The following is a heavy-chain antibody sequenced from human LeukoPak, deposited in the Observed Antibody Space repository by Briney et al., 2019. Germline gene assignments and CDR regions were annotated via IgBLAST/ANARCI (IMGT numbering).Heavy chain of an antibody. J-gene: IGHJ4*02. CDR2: IVGSGVST. CDR3: AKHYDSSGYYYDF. Sequence: GGSLRLSCEASGFTFSDYGMSWVRQAPGKGLEWVSAIVGSGVSTYYADSVKGRFTISRDNSKNTLYLQMSSLRAEDTAVYSCAKHYDSSGYYYDFRGQGTLVTVSS. V-gene: IGHV3-23*01. D-gene: IGHD3-22*01. CDR1: GFTFSDYG.